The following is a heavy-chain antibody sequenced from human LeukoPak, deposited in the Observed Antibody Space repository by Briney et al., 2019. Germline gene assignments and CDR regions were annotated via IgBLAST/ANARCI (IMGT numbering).Heavy chain of an antibody. J-gene: IGHJ2*01. V-gene: IGHV3-48*03. D-gene: IGHD3-22*01. CDR3: AIGQGDYSGWYFGL. CDR2: ISNSGTAI. CDR1: GFAFSSYE. Sequence: GGSLRLSCAASGFAFSSYEMNWVRQAPGKGLEWISYISNSGTAIYYADSVKGRFTSSRDNAKSSLYLQMNSLRAEDAALYYCAIGQGDYSGWYFGLWGRGTLVTVSS.